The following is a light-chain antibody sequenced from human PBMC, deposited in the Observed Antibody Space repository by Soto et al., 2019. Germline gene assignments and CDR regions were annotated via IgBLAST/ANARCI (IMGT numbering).Light chain of an antibody. Sequence: QSVLTQPPSASETPGQRVTMSCSGSRPNIGSNTVNWYQQLPGTAPKVLIYSNDQRPSGVPDRFSGSKSGTSASLAISGLQSEDEADYYCVAWDDSLKVVVFGGGTK. CDR1: RPNIGSNT. CDR3: VAWDDSLKVVV. V-gene: IGLV1-44*01. CDR2: SND. J-gene: IGLJ2*01.